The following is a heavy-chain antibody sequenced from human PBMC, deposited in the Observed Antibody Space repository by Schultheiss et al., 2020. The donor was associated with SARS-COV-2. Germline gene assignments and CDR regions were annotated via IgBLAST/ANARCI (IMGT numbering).Heavy chain of an antibody. V-gene: IGHV3-48*03. CDR2: ISSSGSTI. D-gene: IGHD2-15*01. CDR3: AKKGAIGYCSGGSCYPFDY. Sequence: GGSLRLSCAASGFTFSSYEMNWVRQAPGKGLEWVSYISSSGSTIYYADSVKGRFTISRDNAKNSLYLQMNSLRAEDTAVYYCAKKGAIGYCSGGSCYPFDYWGQGTLVTVSS. J-gene: IGHJ4*02. CDR1: GFTFSSYE.